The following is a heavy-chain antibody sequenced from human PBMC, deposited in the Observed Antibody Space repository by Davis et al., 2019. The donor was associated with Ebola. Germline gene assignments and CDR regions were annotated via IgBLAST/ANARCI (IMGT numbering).Heavy chain of an antibody. J-gene: IGHJ4*02. V-gene: IGHV3-23*01. CDR3: AKVEFDGYFGTNGGFDY. CDR1: GLTFSSCA. Sequence: PGGSLRLSCAVSGLTFSSCAMSWVRQAPGKGLEWVSGMSASGYSTHYADSVKGRFTISRDNSKNTLYLHMDSLRVEDTAIYYCAKVEFDGYFGTNGGFDYWGQGALVTVSS. D-gene: IGHD3-22*01. CDR2: MSASGYST.